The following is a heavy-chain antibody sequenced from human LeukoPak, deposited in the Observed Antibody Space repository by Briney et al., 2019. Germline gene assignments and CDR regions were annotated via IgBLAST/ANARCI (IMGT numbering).Heavy chain of an antibody. CDR3: ARDLGFCSSTSCYPWFDP. CDR2: IYYSGST. CDR1: GGSISSSSYY. D-gene: IGHD2-2*01. V-gene: IGHV4-61*01. Sequence: SETLSLTCTVSGGSISSSSYYWSWIRQPPGKGLEWIGYIYYSGSTNYNPSLKSRVTISVDTSKNQFSLKLSSVTAADTAVYYCARDLGFCSSTSCYPWFDPWGQGTLVTVSS. J-gene: IGHJ5*02.